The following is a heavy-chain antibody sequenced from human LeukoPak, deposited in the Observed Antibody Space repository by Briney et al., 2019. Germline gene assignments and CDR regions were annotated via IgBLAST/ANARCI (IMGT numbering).Heavy chain of an antibody. CDR2: ISNDGSNK. D-gene: IGHD6-13*01. CDR1: GFTFSSYE. CDR3: AQAQPPWSIAAAYPDY. V-gene: IGHV3-30*18. J-gene: IGHJ4*02. Sequence: PGGSLRLSCAASGFTFSSYEMNWVRQAPGKGLEWVAGISNDGSNKYYADSVKGRFTISRDNSKNTLYLQMNSLRAEDTAVFYCAQAQPPWSIAAAYPDYWGQGTLVAVSS.